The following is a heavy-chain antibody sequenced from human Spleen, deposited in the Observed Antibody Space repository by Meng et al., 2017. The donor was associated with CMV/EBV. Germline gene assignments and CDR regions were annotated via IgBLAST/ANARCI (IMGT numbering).Heavy chain of an antibody. D-gene: IGHD3-22*01. CDR1: GFIFDDYG. V-gene: IGHV3-20*04. CDR3: ARAYPMNYYYDSSGPRDAFDI. J-gene: IGHJ3*02. CDR2: INWNGGR. Sequence: GESLKISCAASGFIFDDYGMNWVRQAPGKGLEWVSGINWNGGRDYAVSVKGRFTISRDNAKNSLYLQMNSLRAEDTAVYYCARAYPMNYYYDSSGPRDAFDIWGQGTMVTVSS.